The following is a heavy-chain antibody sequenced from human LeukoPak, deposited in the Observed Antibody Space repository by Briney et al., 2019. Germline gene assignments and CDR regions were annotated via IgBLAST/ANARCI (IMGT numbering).Heavy chain of an antibody. CDR2: IYYSGST. CDR1: DDSISSSSYC. CDR3: ARHDYCSGGNCYAGGHAFDI. V-gene: IGHV4-39*01. Sequence: SGTLSLTCTVSDDSISSSSYCWGWIRQPPGKGLEWIGSIYYSGSTYYNPSLKSRVTISVDTSKNQFSLKLSSVTAADTAVYYCARHDYCSGGNCYAGGHAFDIWGQGKMVTVSS. D-gene: IGHD2-15*01. J-gene: IGHJ3*02.